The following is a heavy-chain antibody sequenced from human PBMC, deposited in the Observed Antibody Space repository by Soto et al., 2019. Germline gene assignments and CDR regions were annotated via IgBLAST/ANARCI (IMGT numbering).Heavy chain of an antibody. CDR3: ARGQYVIAAAYVDY. D-gene: IGHD6-13*01. V-gene: IGHV1-8*01. CDR1: GYTFTSYD. Sequence: ASVKVSCKASGYTFTSYDINWVRQATGQGLEWMGWMNPNSGNTGYAQKFQGRVTMTRNTSISTAYMELSSLRSEDTAVYYCARGQYVIAAAYVDYGGQETLVTVSS. CDR2: MNPNSGNT. J-gene: IGHJ4*02.